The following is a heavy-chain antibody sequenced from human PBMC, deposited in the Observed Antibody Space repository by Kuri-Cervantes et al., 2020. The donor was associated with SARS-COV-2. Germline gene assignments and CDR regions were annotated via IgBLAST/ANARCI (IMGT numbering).Heavy chain of an antibody. J-gene: IGHJ4*02. CDR3: ARTNRGLAIDY. V-gene: IGHV2-5*05. Sequence: SGPTLVKPTQTLTLTCTFSGFSLSTSGVGVGWIRQPPGKALEWLALIYWDDDKRYGPSLKSRLTITKDTSKNQVVLTMTNMDPVDTATYYCARTNRGLAIDYWGQGTLVTVSS. CDR2: IYWDDDK. CDR1: GFSLSTSGVG.